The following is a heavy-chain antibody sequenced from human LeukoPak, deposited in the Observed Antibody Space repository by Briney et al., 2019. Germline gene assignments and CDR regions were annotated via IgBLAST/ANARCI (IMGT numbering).Heavy chain of an antibody. V-gene: IGHV4-34*01. J-gene: IGHJ5*02. D-gene: IGHD1-7*01. CDR2: INHSGST. CDR3: ARDEGYNWNYDWFDP. CDR1: GGSFSGYY. Sequence: PSETLSLTCAVYGGSFSGYYWSWIRQPPGKGLEWIGEINHSGSTNYNPSLKSRVTMSVDTSKNQFSLKLSSVTAADTAVYYCARDEGYNWNYDWFDPWGQGTLVTVSS.